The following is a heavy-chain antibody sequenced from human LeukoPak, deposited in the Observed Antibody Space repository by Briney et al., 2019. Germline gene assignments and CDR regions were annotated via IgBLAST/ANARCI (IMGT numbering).Heavy chain of an antibody. CDR3: ARVTTIFGVDMYYFDY. V-gene: IGHV4-59*01. J-gene: IGHJ4*02. D-gene: IGHD3-3*01. Sequence: PSETLSLTCTVSGGSISSNYWTWLRQPPGKALEWIGYVYSSGSTSYNPSLKSRVTISIDTSKHQFSLKLRSVTAADTAVYYCARVTTIFGVDMYYFDYWGQGTLVTVSS. CDR1: GGSISSNY. CDR2: VYSSGST.